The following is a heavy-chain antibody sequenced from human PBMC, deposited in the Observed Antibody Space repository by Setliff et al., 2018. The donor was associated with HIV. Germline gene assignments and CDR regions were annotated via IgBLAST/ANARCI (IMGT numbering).Heavy chain of an antibody. CDR2: VDWAGDVT. V-gene: IGHV3-9*01. D-gene: IGHD6-19*01. Sequence: GGSLRLSCTASGFTFDDYAMHWVRQSPGKGLEWVAGVDWAGDVTAYGDFAKGRCTISRDNVKNSLYLQMHSLTTEDTALYYCVKGGSVTGPYFYYMDVWGKGTTVTVSS. J-gene: IGHJ6*03. CDR1: GFTFDDYA. CDR3: VKGGSVTGPYFYYMDV.